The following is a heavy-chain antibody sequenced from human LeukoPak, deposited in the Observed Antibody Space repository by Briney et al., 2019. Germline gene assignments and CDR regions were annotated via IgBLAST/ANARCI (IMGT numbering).Heavy chain of an antibody. V-gene: IGHV3-74*01. CDR2: ISGDESST. D-gene: IGHD3-9*01. J-gene: IGHJ4*02. Sequence: PGGSLRLSCAASGFTFSSYWMHWVRQAPGKGLVWVSRISGDESSTSYADSVEGRFTISRDNAKNTPYLQMNSLRAEDTAVYYCARGLTYFDILTGFHDRLDYFDYWGQGTLVTVSS. CDR3: ARGLTYFDILTGFHDRLDYFDY. CDR1: GFTFSSYW.